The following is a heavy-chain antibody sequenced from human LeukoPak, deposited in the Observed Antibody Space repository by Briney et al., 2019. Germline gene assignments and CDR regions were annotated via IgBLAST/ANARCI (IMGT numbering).Heavy chain of an antibody. CDR3: ARDRRLTYYYDSSGLPYFDY. CDR1: GYTFTNYG. J-gene: IGHJ4*02. Sequence: ASVKVSCKASGYTFTNYGISWVRQAPEQGLEWMGWISGYNGHTNYAQRFQGRVTMTTDTSTSTAYMELRSLRSDDTAVYYCARDRRLTYYYDSSGLPYFDYWGQGTLVTVSS. CDR2: ISGYNGHT. V-gene: IGHV1-18*01. D-gene: IGHD3-22*01.